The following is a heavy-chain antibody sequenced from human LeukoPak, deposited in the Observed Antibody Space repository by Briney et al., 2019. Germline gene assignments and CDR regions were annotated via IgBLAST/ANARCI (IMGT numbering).Heavy chain of an antibody. CDR2: IYSDGST. V-gene: IGHV3-53*01. Sequence: GGSLRLSCAASGFTVSSNYMSWVRQAPGKGLEWVSVIYSDGSTYYGDSVKGRFTISRDNSKNTVYLQMNSLRADDAAVYYCARRQQPSGWFDYWGQGTLVTVSS. D-gene: IGHD3-10*01. J-gene: IGHJ4*02. CDR1: GFTVSSNY. CDR3: ARRQQPSGWFDY.